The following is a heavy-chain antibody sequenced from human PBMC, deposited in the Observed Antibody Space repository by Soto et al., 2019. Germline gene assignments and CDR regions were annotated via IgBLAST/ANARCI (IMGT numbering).Heavy chain of an antibody. Sequence: GGSLRLSCAASGFTFSSYAMSWVRRAPGKGLEWVSAISGSGGSTYYADSVKGRFTISRDNSKNTLYLQMNSLRAEDTAVYYCAKDVGPLYSSGWAGSFDIWGQGTMVTVSS. CDR1: GFTFSSYA. V-gene: IGHV3-23*01. D-gene: IGHD6-19*01. CDR3: AKDVGPLYSSGWAGSFDI. J-gene: IGHJ3*02. CDR2: ISGSGGST.